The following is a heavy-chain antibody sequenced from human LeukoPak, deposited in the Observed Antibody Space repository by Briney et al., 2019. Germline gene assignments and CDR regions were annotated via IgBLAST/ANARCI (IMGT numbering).Heavy chain of an antibody. V-gene: IGHV1-69*13. J-gene: IGHJ6*02. CDR3: ARDAGGTYGSYYALHV. CDR2: IIPMFGAP. Sequence: GASVKVSCKASGDSFSNYGFSWVRQAPGQGLEWVGGIIPMFGAPNYAQRFKGRVTITAGAFTSTVYMELSSLTSDDTAVYYCARDAGGTYGSYYALHVWGQGTTVTVS. CDR1: GDSFSNYG. D-gene: IGHD3-16*01.